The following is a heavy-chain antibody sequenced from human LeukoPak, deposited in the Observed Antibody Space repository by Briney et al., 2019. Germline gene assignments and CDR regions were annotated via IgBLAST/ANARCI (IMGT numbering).Heavy chain of an antibody. J-gene: IGHJ5*02. CDR1: GGSISSSNW. D-gene: IGHD1-26*01. CDR3: ARDQWELHWFDP. Sequence: PSETLSLTCAVSGGSISSSNWWSWVRQPPGKGLEWIGEIYHSGSTNYNPSLKSRVTMSVDTSKNQFSLKLSSVTAADTAVYYCARDQWELHWFDPWGQGTLVTVSS. V-gene: IGHV4-4*02. CDR2: IYHSGST.